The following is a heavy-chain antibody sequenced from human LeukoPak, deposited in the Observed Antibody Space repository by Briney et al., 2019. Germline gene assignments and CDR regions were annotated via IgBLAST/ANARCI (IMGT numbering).Heavy chain of an antibody. D-gene: IGHD1-1*01. Sequence: GGSLRLSCAGSGFTFSIHAMSWVRQAPGKGLEWVATIGGGDTYYSDSVKGRFTISRDDSQSTMHLKMTSLRAEDTAVYYCAKDWIPYNRVFDCFDFWGQGTLVTVSS. CDR2: IGGGDT. V-gene: IGHV3-23*01. J-gene: IGHJ4*02. CDR1: GFTFSIHA. CDR3: AKDWIPYNRVFDCFDF.